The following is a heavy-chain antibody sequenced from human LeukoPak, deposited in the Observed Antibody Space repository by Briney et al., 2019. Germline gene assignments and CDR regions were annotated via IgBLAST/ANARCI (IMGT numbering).Heavy chain of an antibody. CDR1: GGSISSSSYY. V-gene: IGHV4-39*01. J-gene: IGHJ5*02. CDR3: ARHPFVVVPAARFDP. D-gene: IGHD2-2*01. CDR2: IYYSGST. Sequence: SETLSLTCTVSGGSISSSSYYRGWIRQPPGKGLEWIGSIYYSGSTYYNPSLKSRVTISVDTSKNQFSLKLSSVTAADTAVYYCARHPFVVVPAARFDPWGQGTLVTVSS.